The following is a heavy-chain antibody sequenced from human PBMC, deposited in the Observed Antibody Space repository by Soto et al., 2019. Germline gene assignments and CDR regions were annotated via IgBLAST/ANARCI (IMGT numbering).Heavy chain of an antibody. Sequence: EVQLVESGGGPVKPGGSLRLSCAASGFTFSSYSMNWVRQAPGKGLEWVSSISSSSSYIYYADSVKGRFTISRDNAKNSLYLQMNSLRAEDTAVYYCARGEEMAARPDYYYYGMDVWGQGTTVTVSS. CDR1: GFTFSSYS. J-gene: IGHJ6*02. V-gene: IGHV3-21*01. CDR2: ISSSSSYI. D-gene: IGHD6-6*01. CDR3: ARGEEMAARPDYYYYGMDV.